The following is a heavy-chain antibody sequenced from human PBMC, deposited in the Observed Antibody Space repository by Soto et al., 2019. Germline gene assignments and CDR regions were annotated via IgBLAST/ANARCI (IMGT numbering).Heavy chain of an antibody. CDR3: AKAGEEQLLDYYYYMDV. D-gene: IGHD2-2*01. CDR1: GFTFSSYV. V-gene: IGHV3-30*18. J-gene: IGHJ6*03. CDR2: ISYDGGEK. Sequence: QVQLVESGGGVVQPGRSLRLSCAASGFTFSSYVMHWVRQAPGKGLEWVTLISYDGGEKYYADSVRGRFTISGDNSKNTLYLQMSSLRAEDTAVYYCAKAGEEQLLDYYYYMDVWGKGTTVTVSS.